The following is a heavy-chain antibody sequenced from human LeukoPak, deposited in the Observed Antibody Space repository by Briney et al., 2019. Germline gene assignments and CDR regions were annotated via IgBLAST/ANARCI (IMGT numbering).Heavy chain of an antibody. J-gene: IGHJ4*02. D-gene: IGHD3-3*01. Sequence: GGSLRLSCEASGFAFSIFPMHWVRQAPGKGLEWVALISSGSEKYYADSVKGRFTISRDNSKNMLYLQMNSLTADDTAVYYCARDLELSAVYYFDSWGQGTLVIVSS. CDR2: ISSGSEK. V-gene: IGHV3-30*04. CDR3: ARDLELSAVYYFDS. CDR1: GFAFSIFP.